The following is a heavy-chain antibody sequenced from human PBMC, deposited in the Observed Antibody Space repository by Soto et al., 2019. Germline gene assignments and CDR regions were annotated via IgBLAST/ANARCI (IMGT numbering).Heavy chain of an antibody. CDR3: ARAPAANTGAFDF. J-gene: IGHJ4*02. CDR2: IYHSGST. D-gene: IGHD6-13*01. V-gene: IGHV4-4*02. Sequence: QVQLQASGPGLVKPSGTLSLTCTVSSGSITSSNWWTWVRQPPGKGLEWIGEIYHSGSTNSNPSLKSRVAIPVDKSKTQFSLKLSSVTAADTALYYGARAPAANTGAFDFGGQGTLVTVSS. CDR1: SGSITSSNW.